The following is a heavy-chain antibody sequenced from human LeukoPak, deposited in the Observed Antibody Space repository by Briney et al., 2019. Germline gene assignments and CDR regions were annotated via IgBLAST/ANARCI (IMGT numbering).Heavy chain of an antibody. Sequence: SETLSLTCAVYGGSFSGYYWSWVRQPPGKGLEWIGEINHSGSTNYNPSLKSRVTISVDTSKNQFSLKLSSVTAADTALYYCARQGWTTNDAFDIWAQGTMVTVSS. V-gene: IGHV4-34*01. CDR2: INHSGST. D-gene: IGHD1-26*01. CDR1: GGSFSGYY. CDR3: ARQGWTTNDAFDI. J-gene: IGHJ3*02.